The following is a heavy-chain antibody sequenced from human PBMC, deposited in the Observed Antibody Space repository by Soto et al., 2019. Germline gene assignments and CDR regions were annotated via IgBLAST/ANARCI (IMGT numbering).Heavy chain of an antibody. Sequence: SGPTLVNHTQTLTLTCTFPGFSLSTSVMRVSWVRQPPGKALEGLARVDWDDGKFHSTSLTTRLNIAKDTSKKQVVLTITNMDPVDAATYYCARAFDYYYGIDVWGQGTTVTISS. CDR1: GFSLSTSVMR. CDR2: VDWDDGK. D-gene: IGHD3-10*01. V-gene: IGHV2-70*04. CDR3: ARAFDYYYGIDV. J-gene: IGHJ6*02.